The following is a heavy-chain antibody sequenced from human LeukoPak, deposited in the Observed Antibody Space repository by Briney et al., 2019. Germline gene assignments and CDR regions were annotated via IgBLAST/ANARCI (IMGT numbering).Heavy chain of an antibody. CDR1: GFTFTSSA. J-gene: IGHJ5*02. V-gene: IGHV1-58*01. CDR2: IVVGSGNT. CDR3: AAGLGESSGYYYVFGLS. D-gene: IGHD3-22*01. Sequence: EASVEVSCKASGFTFTSSAVQWVRQARGQRLERIGWIVVGSGNTNYAQKFQERVTITRDMSTSTAYMELSSLRSEDTAVYYCAAGLGESSGYYYVFGLSWGQGTLVTVSS.